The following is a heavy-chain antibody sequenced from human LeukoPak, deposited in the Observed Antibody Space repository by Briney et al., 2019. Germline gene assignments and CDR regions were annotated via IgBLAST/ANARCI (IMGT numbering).Heavy chain of an antibody. Sequence: GGSLRLSCAASGFTFGSYSMNWVRQAPGKGLEWVSYISGSSSDIKYADSVKDRFTISRDNSKNTLYLQMNSLRAEDTAVYYCAKETVVVVAATPDAFDIWGQGTMVTVSS. CDR2: ISGSSSDI. CDR1: GFTFGSYS. D-gene: IGHD2-15*01. CDR3: AKETVVVVAATPDAFDI. V-gene: IGHV3-21*05. J-gene: IGHJ3*02.